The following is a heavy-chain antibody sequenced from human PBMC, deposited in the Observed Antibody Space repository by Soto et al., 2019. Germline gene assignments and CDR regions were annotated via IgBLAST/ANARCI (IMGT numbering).Heavy chain of an antibody. CDR2: ISSSSSYT. CDR3: ARLYYYDSSGYNDY. CDR1: GFTFSDYY. J-gene: IGHJ4*02. Sequence: GGSLRLSCAASGFTFSDYYMSWIRQAPGKGLEWVSYISSSSSYTNYADSVKGRFTISRDNAKNSLYLQMNSLRAEDTAVYYCARLYYYDSSGYNDYWGQGTLVTVSS. V-gene: IGHV3-11*06. D-gene: IGHD3-22*01.